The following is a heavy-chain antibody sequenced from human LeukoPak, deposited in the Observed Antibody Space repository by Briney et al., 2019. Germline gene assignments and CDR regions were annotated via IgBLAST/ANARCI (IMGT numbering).Heavy chain of an antibody. CDR3: ASSSLLSYYYYGMDV. CDR1: GGSISSYY. J-gene: IGHJ6*02. V-gene: IGHV4-34*01. Sequence: KASETLSLTCTVSGGSISSYYWSWIRQPPGKGLEWIGEINHSGSTNYNPSLKSRVTISVDTSKNQFSLKLSSVTAADTAVYYCASSSLLSYYYYGMDVWGQGTTVTVSS. CDR2: INHSGST. D-gene: IGHD1-26*01.